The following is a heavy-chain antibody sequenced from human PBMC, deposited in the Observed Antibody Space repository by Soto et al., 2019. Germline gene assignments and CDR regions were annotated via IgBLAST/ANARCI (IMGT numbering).Heavy chain of an antibody. CDR3: ATGVIWIGYFTVDS. CDR2: FIPVYRTL. J-gene: IGHJ4*02. Sequence: SVKVSFKASGGSFGNSAINWVRQTPGQGLEWLGGFIPVYRTLNYAQKFQGRVTITADESTGTAYMTLSSLASDDTAVYYCATGVIWIGYFTVDSWGQGTRVTVSS. CDR1: GGSFGNSA. V-gene: IGHV1-69*13. D-gene: IGHD3-3*01.